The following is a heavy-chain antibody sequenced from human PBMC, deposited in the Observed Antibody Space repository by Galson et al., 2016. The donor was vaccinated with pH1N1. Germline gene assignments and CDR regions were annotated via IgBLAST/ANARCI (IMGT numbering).Heavy chain of an antibody. J-gene: IGHJ5*02. V-gene: IGHV3-33*01. CDR3: ARDLRTTGTLRGRPPSNWFDP. D-gene: IGHD1-1*01. Sequence: SLRLSCAASGFTFSSYGMHWVRQAPGKGLAWVAVIWYDGSNKYYADSVKGRFTISRDNSKNTLYLQMNSLRAEDTAVYYCARDLRTTGTLRGRPPSNWFDPWGQGTLVTVSS. CDR2: IWYDGSNK. CDR1: GFTFSSYG.